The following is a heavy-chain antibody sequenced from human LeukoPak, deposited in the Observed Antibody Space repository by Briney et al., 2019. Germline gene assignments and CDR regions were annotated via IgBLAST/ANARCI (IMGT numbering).Heavy chain of an antibody. CDR2: ISYDESNK. D-gene: IGHD3-9*01. CDR1: GFTFSSYG. V-gene: IGHV3-30*03. Sequence: GGSLRLSCAASGFTFSSYGMQWVRQAPGKGLEWVAVISYDESNKWYADSVKGRFTISRDNSKNTPYLQMNSLRAEDTAVYYCAGGYFDRLLGYWGQGTLVTVSS. CDR3: AGGYFDRLLGY. J-gene: IGHJ4*02.